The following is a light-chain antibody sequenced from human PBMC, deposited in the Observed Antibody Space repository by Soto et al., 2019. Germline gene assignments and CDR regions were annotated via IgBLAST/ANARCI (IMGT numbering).Light chain of an antibody. Sequence: DLPMTQSPSTLSASVGDRVTITCRASQGISSWLAWYQQKPGKAPKLLIYKASSLESGVPSRFSGSGSGTEFTLTISTPQPDDFATYYCQQYNSYSAFGQGTKLEIK. CDR2: KAS. CDR3: QQYNSYSA. V-gene: IGKV1-5*03. CDR1: QGISSW. J-gene: IGKJ2*01.